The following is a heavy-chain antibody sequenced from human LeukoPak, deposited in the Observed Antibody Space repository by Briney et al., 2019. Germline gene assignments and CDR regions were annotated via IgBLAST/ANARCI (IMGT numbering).Heavy chain of an antibody. V-gene: IGHV4-39*01. D-gene: IGHD2-2*01. Sequence: KPSETLSLTCTVSGGSISSYYWGWIRQPPGKGLEWIGSIYYSGSTYYNPSLKSRVTISVDTSKNQFSLKLSSVTAADTAVYYCARPYCSSTSCSFDYWGQGTLVTVSS. J-gene: IGHJ4*02. CDR1: GGSISSYY. CDR2: IYYSGST. CDR3: ARPYCSSTSCSFDY.